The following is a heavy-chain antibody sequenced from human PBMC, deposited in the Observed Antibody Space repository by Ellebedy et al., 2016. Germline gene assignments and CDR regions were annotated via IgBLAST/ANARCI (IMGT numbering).Heavy chain of an antibody. CDR3: ARDRGGSWSYDAIDI. CDR2: ISFDGNNE. Sequence: GESLKISXAASGFTFSSYAMHWVRQTPGKGLEWVALISFDGNNEYYADSVKGRFTISRDNSKNTLYLQMNSLGAEDTAVYYCARDRGGSWSYDAIDIWGQGTMVTVSS. V-gene: IGHV3-30-3*01. J-gene: IGHJ3*02. CDR1: GFTFSSYA. D-gene: IGHD6-13*01.